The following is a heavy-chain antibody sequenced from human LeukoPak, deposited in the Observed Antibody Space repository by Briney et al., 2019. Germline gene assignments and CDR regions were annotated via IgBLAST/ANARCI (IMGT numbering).Heavy chain of an antibody. CDR3: ARDLHRRLSGAFDI. V-gene: IGHV4-34*01. CDR2: INHSGST. Sequence: KPSETLSLTCAVYGGSFSGYYWSWIRQPPGKGLEWIGEINHSGSTNYNPSLKSRVTMSVDTSKNQFSLKLSSVTAADTAVYYCARDLHRRLSGAFDIWGQGTMVTVSS. CDR1: GGSFSGYY. D-gene: IGHD3-10*01. J-gene: IGHJ3*02.